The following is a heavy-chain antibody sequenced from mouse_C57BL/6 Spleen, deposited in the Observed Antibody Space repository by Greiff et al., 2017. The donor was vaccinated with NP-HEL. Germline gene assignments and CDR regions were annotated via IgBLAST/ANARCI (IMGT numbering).Heavy chain of an antibody. CDR3: ARYYCDHDGDLDY. CDR1: GYAFSSSW. J-gene: IGHJ2*01. CDR2: IYPGDGDT. D-gene: IGHD2-4*01. V-gene: IGHV1-82*01. Sequence: QVQLKQSGPELVKPGASVKISCKASGYAFSSSWMNWVKQRPGKGLEWIGRIYPGDGDTNYNGKFKGKATLTAEKSSSTAYMQLSSLTSEDSAVYFCARYYCDHDGDLDYWGQGTTLTVSS.